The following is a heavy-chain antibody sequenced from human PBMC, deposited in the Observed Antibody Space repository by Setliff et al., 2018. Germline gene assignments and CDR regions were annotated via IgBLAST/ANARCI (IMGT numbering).Heavy chain of an antibody. CDR1: GASFSGTY. D-gene: IGHD3-16*01. Sequence: PSETLSLTCAVYGASFSGTYCSWIRQSPGKGLEWIGEINHTGSPNWIGEINHSGSPNYNPSRKSRLTMSVDTSKNQFSLKLTSVTAADSAVYYCRLWSHDYHNDYWGQGTVVAVSS. CDR2: INHSGSP. CDR3: RLWSHDYHNDY. J-gene: IGHJ4*02. V-gene: IGHV4-34*01.